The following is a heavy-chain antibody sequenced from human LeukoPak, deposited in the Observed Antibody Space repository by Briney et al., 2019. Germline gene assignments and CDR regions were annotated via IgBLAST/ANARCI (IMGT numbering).Heavy chain of an antibody. CDR1: GFTFSSYA. V-gene: IGHV3-30*04. CDR3: ARVGVAGTGGVDC. J-gene: IGHJ4*02. D-gene: IGHD6-19*01. CDR2: ISYDGSNK. Sequence: PGGSLRLSCAASGFTFSSYAMHWVRQAPGKGLEWVAVISYDGSNKYYADSVKGRFTISRDNSKNTLYLQMNSLRAEDTAVYYCARVGVAGTGGVDCWGQGTLVTVSS.